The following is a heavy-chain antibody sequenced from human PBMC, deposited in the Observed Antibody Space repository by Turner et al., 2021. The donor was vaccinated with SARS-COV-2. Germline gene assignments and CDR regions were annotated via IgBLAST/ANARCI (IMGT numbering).Heavy chain of an antibody. V-gene: IGHV3-33*01. D-gene: IGHD6-6*01. J-gene: IGHJ5*02. CDR2: IWYDGSNK. CDR1: GFTFSTYA. CDR3: ARDYSSSSYLVSWFDP. Sequence: QVQLVESGGGVVQPGRSLRLSCAASGFTFSTYAMHWVRQGPGKGLEWVAGIWYDGSNKFYVDSVKGRFTISRDNSKNTLYLQMNSLRAEDTAVYYCARDYSSSSYLVSWFDPWGQGTLVTVSS.